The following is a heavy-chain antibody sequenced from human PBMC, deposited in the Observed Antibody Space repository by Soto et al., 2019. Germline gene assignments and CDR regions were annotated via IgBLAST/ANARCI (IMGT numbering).Heavy chain of an antibody. V-gene: IGHV1-69*18. J-gene: IGHJ6*02. D-gene: IGHD4-4*01. Sequence: QVQLVQSGAEVRKPGSSVTVSCKASGGTFSTYGITWVRQAPGQGLEWMGNIIPLIGTANDAQRFRGRVTITADESTTTAYMELTSLRSEDTAVYYCARVVMTTVPASFYYGLDVWGQGTTVTVSS. CDR3: ARVVMTTVPASFYYGLDV. CDR2: IIPLIGTA. CDR1: GGTFSTYG.